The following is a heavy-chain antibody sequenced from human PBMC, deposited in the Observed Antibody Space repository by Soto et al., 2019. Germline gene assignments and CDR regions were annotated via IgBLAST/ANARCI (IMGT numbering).Heavy chain of an antibody. Sequence: QLQLQESGPGLVKPSETLSLTCTVSVGSISRSSSWWGWISQSPAMGLDWIGSAYSSGRTYYSPSLKSRVTISLDTSKNQFSLKTTSVTAADTAVYYWASGMGPTTGMADWGQGTLVTVAS. CDR2: AYSSGRT. V-gene: IGHV4-39*01. J-gene: IGHJ4*02. CDR1: VGSISRSSSW. D-gene: IGHD1-1*01. CDR3: ASGMGPTTGMAD.